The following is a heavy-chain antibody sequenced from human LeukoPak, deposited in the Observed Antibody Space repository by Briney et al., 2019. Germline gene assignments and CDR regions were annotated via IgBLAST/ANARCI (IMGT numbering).Heavy chain of an antibody. CDR2: VYYTGST. J-gene: IGHJ5*02. CDR1: GGSISSITYY. Sequence: SETLSLTCTVSGGSISSITYYWGWIRQPPGKGLEWIGSVYYTGSTFYTPSLKSRVTISVDTSKNQVSLRLASVTAADTAVYYCARQSYCTAATCPGWFDPWGQGILVTVSS. CDR3: ARQSYCTAATCPGWFDP. D-gene: IGHD2-8*02. V-gene: IGHV4-39*07.